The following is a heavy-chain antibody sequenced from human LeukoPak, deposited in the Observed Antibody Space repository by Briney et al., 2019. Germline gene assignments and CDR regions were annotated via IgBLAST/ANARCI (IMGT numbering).Heavy chain of an antibody. V-gene: IGHV6-1*01. J-gene: IGHJ3*02. D-gene: IGHD1-26*01. CDR3: ARGGGGSYRAFDI. CDR1: GDSVSSNSAA. Sequence: SQTLSLTFAISGDSVSSNSAAWNWIRQSPSRGLEWLGRTYYRSKWYNNYAVSVTSRITINPDTSKNHFSLQLNSVTPEDTAVYYCARGGGGSYRAFDIWGQGTMVTVSS. CDR2: TYYRSKWYN.